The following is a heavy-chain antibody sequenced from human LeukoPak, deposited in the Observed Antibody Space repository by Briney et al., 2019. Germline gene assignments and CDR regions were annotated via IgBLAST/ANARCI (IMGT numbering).Heavy chain of an antibody. Sequence: GGSRRLSCAASGFTFSSYWMSWVRQAPGKGLEWVANIKQDGSEKYYVDSVKGRFTISRDSAKNSLYLQMNSLRAEDTAVYYCARVSQIYGSGSYYYFDYWGQGTLVTVSS. J-gene: IGHJ4*02. V-gene: IGHV3-7*03. CDR3: ARVSQIYGSGSYYYFDY. CDR1: GFTFSSYW. CDR2: IKQDGSEK. D-gene: IGHD3-10*01.